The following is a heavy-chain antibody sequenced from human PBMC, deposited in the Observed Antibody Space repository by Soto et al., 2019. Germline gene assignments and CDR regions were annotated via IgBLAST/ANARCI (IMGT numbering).Heavy chain of an antibody. D-gene: IGHD6-19*01. V-gene: IGHV3-7*03. CDR2: IKPDGSDK. CDR3: ARAQDHSSGWYNYYYYGMDV. Sequence: PGGSLRLSCEASGFSFSSHWMSWARQAPGKGLEWVANIKPDGSDKYYGGSVKGRFTVSRDNAGNSLYLHMTSLRADDTAMYYCARAQDHSSGWYNYYYYGMDVWGQGTTVTVSS. CDR1: GFSFSSHW. J-gene: IGHJ6*02.